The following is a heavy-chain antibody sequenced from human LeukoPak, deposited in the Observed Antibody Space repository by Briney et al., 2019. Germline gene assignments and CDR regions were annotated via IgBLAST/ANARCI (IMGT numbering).Heavy chain of an antibody. Sequence: GGSLRLSCAASGFSFSSYWMNWVRQAPGKGLEWAANIKEDGSEKYCVDSVKGRFTVSRDNAKNSLYLQMNSLRAEDTAVYYCAKARFLTVVAERSWGQGTLVTVSS. V-gene: IGHV3-7*01. CDR3: AKARFLTVVAERS. J-gene: IGHJ4*02. CDR2: IKEDGSEK. D-gene: IGHD3-22*01. CDR1: GFSFSSYW.